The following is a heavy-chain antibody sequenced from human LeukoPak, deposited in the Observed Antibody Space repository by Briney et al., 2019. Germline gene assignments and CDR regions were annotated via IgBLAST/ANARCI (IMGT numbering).Heavy chain of an antibody. D-gene: IGHD6-6*01. CDR2: IIPIFDTA. CDR1: GGTFSSYA. CDR3: ARVQYSSSSFGYYYYYMGV. Sequence: ASVKVSCKASGGTFSSYAISWVRQAPGQGLEWMGGIIPIFDTANYAQKFQGRVTITTDESTSTAYMELSSLRSEDTAVYYCARVQYSSSSFGYYYYYMGVWGKGTTVTVSS. J-gene: IGHJ6*03. V-gene: IGHV1-69*05.